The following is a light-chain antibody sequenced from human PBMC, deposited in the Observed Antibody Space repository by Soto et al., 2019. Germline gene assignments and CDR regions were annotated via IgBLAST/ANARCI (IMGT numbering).Light chain of an antibody. J-gene: IGLJ3*02. CDR2: EDS. CDR1: SSDAGNYNF. Sequence: QSVLTQPASVSGSPGQSITISCTGTSSDAGNYNFVSWYQQHPGKAPKVIIYEDSTRPSGVSNRISGSKSGNTASLTISGLQAEDEADYYCCSYAGSGTSWVFGGGTQLTVL. CDR3: CSYAGSGTSWV. V-gene: IGLV2-23*01.